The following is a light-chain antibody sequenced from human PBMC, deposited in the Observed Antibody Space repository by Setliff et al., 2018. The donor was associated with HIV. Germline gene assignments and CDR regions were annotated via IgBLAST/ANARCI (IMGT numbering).Light chain of an antibody. CDR2: QAT. Sequence: QSALAQPASVSGSPGQSITISCTGTSNDVGRYVLVSWYQQHPARAPKLIIYQATRRPSGVSNRFSGSKSGNVASLTISGLQAEDEADYYCCSNTGSNTFVFGTGTKVTVL. V-gene: IGLV2-23*01. CDR3: CSNTGSNTFV. CDR1: SNDVGRYVL. J-gene: IGLJ1*01.